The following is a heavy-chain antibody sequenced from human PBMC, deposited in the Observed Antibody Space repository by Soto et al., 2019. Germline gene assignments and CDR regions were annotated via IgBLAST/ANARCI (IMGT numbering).Heavy chain of an antibody. CDR3: ARSGAVAGNDY. J-gene: IGHJ4*02. D-gene: IGHD6-19*01. V-gene: IGHV3-48*03. CDR1: GFTFSSYA. Sequence: EVQLLESGGGLVQPGGSLRLSCAASGFTFSSYAMSWVRQAPGKGLEWVSYISSSGSTIYYADSVKGRFTISRDNAKNSLYLQMNSLRAEDTAVYYCARSGAVAGNDYWGQGTLVTVSS. CDR2: ISSSGSTI.